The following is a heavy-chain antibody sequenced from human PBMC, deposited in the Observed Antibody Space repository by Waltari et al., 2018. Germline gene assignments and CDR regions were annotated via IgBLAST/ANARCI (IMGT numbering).Heavy chain of an antibody. CDR3: ARARRVRGANFDY. CDR2: INPNSGGT. Sequence: QVQLVQSGAEVKKPGASVKVSCTASGYTFTGDYMPWVRPAPGQGLEWMGWINPNSGGTNYAQKFKGWVTMTRDTAISTAYMELSRLRSDDTAVYYCARARRVRGANFDYWGQGTLVTVSS. J-gene: IGHJ4*02. V-gene: IGHV1-2*04. CDR1: GYTFTGDY. D-gene: IGHD3-10*01.